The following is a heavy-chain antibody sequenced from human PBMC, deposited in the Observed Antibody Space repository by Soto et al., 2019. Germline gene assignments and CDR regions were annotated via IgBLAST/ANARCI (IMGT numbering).Heavy chain of an antibody. CDR1: GYTFTSYY. V-gene: IGHV1-46*01. CDR2: INPSGGST. Sequence: QVQRVQSGAEVKKPGASVKVSCKASGYTFTSYYMHWVRQAPGQGLEWMGIINPSGGSTSYAQKFQGRVTMTRDTSTSTVYMELSSLRSEDTAVYYCARGSPGYSYGTEPADYWGQGTLVTVSS. CDR3: ARGSPGYSYGTEPADY. J-gene: IGHJ4*02. D-gene: IGHD5-18*01.